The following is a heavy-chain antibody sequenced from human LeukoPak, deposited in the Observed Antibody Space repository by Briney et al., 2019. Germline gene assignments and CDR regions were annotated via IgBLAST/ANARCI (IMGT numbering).Heavy chain of an antibody. Sequence: GGSLRLSCAVSGSTFRGAAMTWVRQAPGKGLEWVSPISSSGNNAYYADSVKGRFTISRDNSKNTLSLQMNSLRVEDTAIYYCAKDIQLSTWGLGTRVTVSS. CDR3: AKDIQLST. V-gene: IGHV3-23*01. J-gene: IGHJ3*01. D-gene: IGHD5-24*01. CDR2: ISSSGNNA. CDR1: GSTFRGAA.